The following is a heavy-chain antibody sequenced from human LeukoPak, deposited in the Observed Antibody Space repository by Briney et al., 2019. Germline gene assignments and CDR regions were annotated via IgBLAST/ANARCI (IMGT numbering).Heavy chain of an antibody. D-gene: IGHD3-9*01. J-gene: IGHJ4*02. V-gene: IGHV1-8*02. Sequence: ASVKVSCKASGYTFTSYDINWVRQATGQGLEWMGWMNPNSGNTGYAQKFQGRVTMTRDTSISTAYMELSRLRSDDTAVYYCARDAYDILTGYYLDYWGQGTLVTVSS. CDR1: GYTFTSYD. CDR3: ARDAYDILTGYYLDY. CDR2: MNPNSGNT.